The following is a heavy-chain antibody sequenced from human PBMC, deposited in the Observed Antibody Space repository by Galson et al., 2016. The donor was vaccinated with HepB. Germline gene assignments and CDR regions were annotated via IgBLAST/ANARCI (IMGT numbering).Heavy chain of an antibody. Sequence: SLRLSCAASGFTFSTYSMNWVRQAPGKGLEWVSYISGSSTIYYADSVKGRFTISRDNAKNSLYLQMNSLRNEDTALYYCASDPTPVGYSYGGEADVWGQGTTVTVSS. J-gene: IGHJ6*02. CDR2: ISGSSTI. V-gene: IGHV3-48*02. D-gene: IGHD5-18*01. CDR1: GFTFSTYS. CDR3: ASDPTPVGYSYGGEADV.